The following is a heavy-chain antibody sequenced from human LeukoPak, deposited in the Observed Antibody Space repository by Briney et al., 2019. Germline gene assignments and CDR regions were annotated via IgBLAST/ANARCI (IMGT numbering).Heavy chain of an antibody. CDR2: IIPIFGTA. V-gene: IGHV1-69*05. J-gene: IGHJ4*02. CDR1: GGPFSSYA. CDR3: ARGERIAAAQFDY. D-gene: IGHD6-13*01. Sequence: GASVKVSCKASGGPFSSYAISWVRQAPGQGLEWMGGIIPIFGTANYAQKFQGRVTITTDESTSTAYMELSSLRSEDTAVYYCARGERIAAAQFDYWGQGTLVTVSS.